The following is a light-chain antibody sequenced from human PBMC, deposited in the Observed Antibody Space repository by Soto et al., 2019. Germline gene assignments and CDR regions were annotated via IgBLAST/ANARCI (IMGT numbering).Light chain of an antibody. J-gene: IGKJ3*01. Sequence: EIGLTQSPGTLSLSPGERATLSCRASQSVSSSYLAWYQQKPGQAPRLLIYGASSRATGIPDRFSGSGSGTDFTLTISRLEPEDFAVYYCQQYGSSPFTFGHGTKVDIK. V-gene: IGKV3-20*01. CDR1: QSVSSSY. CDR3: QQYGSSPFT. CDR2: GAS.